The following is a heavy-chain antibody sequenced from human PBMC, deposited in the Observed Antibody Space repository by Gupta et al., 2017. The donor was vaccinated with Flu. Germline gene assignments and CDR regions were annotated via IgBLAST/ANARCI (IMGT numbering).Heavy chain of an antibody. CDR3: ARAHPHYYDSSGYPSYFDY. D-gene: IGHD3-22*01. V-gene: IGHV3-48*03. CDR2: ISSSGSTI. CDR1: GFTFSSYE. Sequence: EVQLVESGGGLVQPGGSLRLSCAASGFTFSSYEMNWVRQAPGKGLEWVSYISSSGSTIYYADSVKGRFTISRDNAKNSLYLQMNSLRAEDTAVYYCARAHPHYYDSSGYPSYFDYWGQGTLVTVSS. J-gene: IGHJ4*02.